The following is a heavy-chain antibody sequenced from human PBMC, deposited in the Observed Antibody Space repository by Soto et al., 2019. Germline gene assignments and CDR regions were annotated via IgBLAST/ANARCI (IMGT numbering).Heavy chain of an antibody. D-gene: IGHD6-6*01. Sequence: GGSLRLSCAASGFTFSSYAMSWVRLAPGKGLEWVSVISGSGGSTYYADSMKGRFTISRDNSRNTLYLQMNSLRAEDMAVYYCAKHSSSSGSYYYYIMDVWGQGTTVTVSS. CDR1: GFTFSSYA. J-gene: IGHJ6*02. CDR2: ISGSGGST. CDR3: AKHSSSSGSYYYYIMDV. V-gene: IGHV3-23*01.